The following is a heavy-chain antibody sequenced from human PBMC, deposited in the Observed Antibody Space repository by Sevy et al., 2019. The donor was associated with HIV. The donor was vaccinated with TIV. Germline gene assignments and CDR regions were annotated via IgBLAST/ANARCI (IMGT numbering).Heavy chain of an antibody. CDR2: IKQDGSVK. J-gene: IGHJ3*01. D-gene: IGHD3-22*01. CDR3: ARGTYYYDSSGYYHDVFDV. CDR1: SGFTFSSYW. V-gene: IGHV3-7*03. Sequence: GESLKISCSASSGFTFSSYWMSWVRQAPGKGLEWVANIKQDGSVKHHVDSVRGRFTISRDNAKNSLYLQKNRLRVEDTAVYYCARGTYYYDSSGYYHDVFDVWGQGTMVTVSS.